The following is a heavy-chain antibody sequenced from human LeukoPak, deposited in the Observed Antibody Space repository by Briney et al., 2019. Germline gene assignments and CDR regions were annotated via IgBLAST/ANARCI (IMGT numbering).Heavy chain of an antibody. CDR2: IYHSGST. J-gene: IGHJ6*03. Sequence: SETLSLTCIVSGYSISSGYYWVWIRQPPGKGLEWIGSIYHSGSTLYNPSLKSRVTISVDTSKNKFSLKLSSVTAADTAMYYCARDQPYMDVWGEGTTVTVS. CDR3: ARDQPYMDV. V-gene: IGHV4-38-2*02. CDR1: GYSISSGYY.